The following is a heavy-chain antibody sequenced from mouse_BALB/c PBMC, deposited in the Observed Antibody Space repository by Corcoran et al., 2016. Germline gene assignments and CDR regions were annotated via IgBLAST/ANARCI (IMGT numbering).Heavy chain of an antibody. D-gene: IGHD1-1*01. CDR1: GYTFTNYG. J-gene: IGHJ1*01. V-gene: IGHV9-1*02. CDR3: ASYGSPLYWYFDV. CDR2: INTYTGEP. Sequence: QIQLVQAGPELQKPRETVKISGKASGYTFTNYGMNWVKQAPGKGLKGKGWINTYTGEPTYADDFKGRFAFSFETSASTAYLQINNLKNEDMATYFCASYGSPLYWYFDVWGAGPTVTVSS.